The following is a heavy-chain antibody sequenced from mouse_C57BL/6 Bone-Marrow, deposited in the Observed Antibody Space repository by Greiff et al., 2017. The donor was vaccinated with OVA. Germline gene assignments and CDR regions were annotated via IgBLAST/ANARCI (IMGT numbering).Heavy chain of an antibody. D-gene: IGHD2-5*01. CDR2: IHPNSGST. J-gene: IGHJ4*01. CDR1: GYTFTSYW. CDR3: ARTYYSKGARAMDY. Sequence: QVQLQQPGAELVKPGASVKLSCKASGYTFTSYWMHWVKQRPGQGLEWIGMIHPNSGSTNYNEKFKSKATLTVDKSSSTAYMQLSSLTSEDSAVYYCARTYYSKGARAMDYWGQGTSVTVSS. V-gene: IGHV1-64*01.